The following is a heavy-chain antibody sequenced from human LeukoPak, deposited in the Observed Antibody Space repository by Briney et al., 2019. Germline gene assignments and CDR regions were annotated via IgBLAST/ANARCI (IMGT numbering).Heavy chain of an antibody. D-gene: IGHD3-10*01. V-gene: IGHV4-4*03. CDR1: GVSISSNLW. CDR3: ARGGDRSFDY. Sequence: PETLSLTCAVSGVSISSNLWWTWVRQPPGRGLEWIAEIHHCGSINYNPSLKSRVTISVDKAKNQFSLNLNSVTAADTAVYYCARGGDRSFDYWGQGSLVVVSS. CDR2: IHHCGSI. J-gene: IGHJ4*02.